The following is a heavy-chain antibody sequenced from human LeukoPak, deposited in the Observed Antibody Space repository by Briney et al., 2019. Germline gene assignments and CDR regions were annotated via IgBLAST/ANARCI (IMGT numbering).Heavy chain of an antibody. D-gene: IGHD3-3*01. CDR1: GFTFSSYG. Sequence: GRSLRLSCAASGFTFSSYGMHWVRQAPGKGLEWVAVISYDGSNKYYADSVKGRFTISRDNSKNTLYLQMNSLRAEDTAVYYCAKDLYERMDVWGQGTTVTVS. V-gene: IGHV3-30*18. CDR3: AKDLYERMDV. CDR2: ISYDGSNK. J-gene: IGHJ6*02.